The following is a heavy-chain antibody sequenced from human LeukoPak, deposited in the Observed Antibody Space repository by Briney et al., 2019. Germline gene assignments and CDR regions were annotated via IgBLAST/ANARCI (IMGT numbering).Heavy chain of an antibody. D-gene: IGHD6-6*01. V-gene: IGHV4-39*01. CDR2: IYYSGST. J-gene: IGHJ5*02. Sequence: PSETLSLTCTVSGGSISSSSYYWGWIRQPPGEGLEWIGSIYYSGSTYYNPSLKSRVTISVDTSKNQFSLKLSSVTAADTAVYYCARRVAAPSGGWFDPWGQGTLVTVSS. CDR1: GGSISSSSYY. CDR3: ARRVAAPSGGWFDP.